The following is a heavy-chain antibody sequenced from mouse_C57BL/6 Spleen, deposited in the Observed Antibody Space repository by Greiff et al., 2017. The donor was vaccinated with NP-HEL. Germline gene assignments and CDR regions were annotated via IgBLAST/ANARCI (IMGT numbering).Heavy chain of an antibody. V-gene: IGHV1-81*01. D-gene: IGHD2-1*01. CDR1: GYTFTSYG. J-gene: IGHJ3*01. Sequence: QVQLKESGAELARPGASVKLSCKASGYTFTSYGISWVKQRTGQGLEWIGEIYPRSGNTYYNEKFKGKATLTADKSSSTAYMELRSLTSEDSAVYFCARSGNFWVAYWGQGTLVTVSA. CDR2: IYPRSGNT. CDR3: ARSGNFWVAY.